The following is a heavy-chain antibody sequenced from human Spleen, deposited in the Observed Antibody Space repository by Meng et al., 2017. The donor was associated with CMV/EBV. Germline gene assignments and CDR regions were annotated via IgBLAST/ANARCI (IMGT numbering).Heavy chain of an antibody. V-gene: IGHV3-66*02. CDR2: VFGGNSA. J-gene: IGHJ4*02. CDR1: GFTVSGNY. D-gene: IGHD5-24*01. CDR3: ARELRDDYTWGFFDY. Sequence: GGSLRLSGAASGFTVSGNYMSWVRQAPGKGLEWVSVVFGGNSAYYADSVKGRFTISRDNSKNTLYLQMNSLRAEDTAVYSCARELRDDYTWGFFDYWGQGTLVTVSS.